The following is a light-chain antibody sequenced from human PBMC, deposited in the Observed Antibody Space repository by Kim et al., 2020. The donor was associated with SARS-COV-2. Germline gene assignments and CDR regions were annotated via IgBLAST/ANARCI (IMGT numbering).Light chain of an antibody. CDR2: GAS. CDR1: QSVTSNS. CDR3: QQYGSSPR. J-gene: IGKJ4*01. Sequence: LSPVERATRSCRASQSVTSNSLAWYQQKPGQTPRLLIYGASSRAPGIPDRFSGSGSGTDFSLTISRLEPEDFAVYYCQQYGSSPRFGGGTKVDIK. V-gene: IGKV3-20*01.